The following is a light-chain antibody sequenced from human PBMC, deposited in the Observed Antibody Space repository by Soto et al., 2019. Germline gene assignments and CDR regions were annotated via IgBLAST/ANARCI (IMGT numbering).Light chain of an antibody. Sequence: DIQMTQSPSSVSASVGDRVTITCRASQGISNWLAWYHQKPGKAPSLLIHAASSLQSGVPSRFSGSGYGTDFTLTISSLQPEDFATYFCQQANSLPVTFGPGTKVDIK. J-gene: IGKJ3*01. CDR1: QGISNW. CDR3: QQANSLPVT. V-gene: IGKV1-12*01. CDR2: AAS.